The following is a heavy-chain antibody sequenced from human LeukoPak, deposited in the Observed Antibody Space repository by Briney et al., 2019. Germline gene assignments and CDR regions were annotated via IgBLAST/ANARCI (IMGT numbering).Heavy chain of an antibody. CDR2: IYYSGST. V-gene: IGHV4-39*07. Sequence: PSETLSLTCTVSGGSISSSSYYWGWIRQPPGEGLEWIGSIYYSGSTYYNPSLKSRVTISVDTSKNQFSLKLSSVTAADTAVYYCARGRLGQRHDINWFDPWGQGTLVTVSS. D-gene: IGHD6-19*01. J-gene: IGHJ5*02. CDR1: GGSISSSSYY. CDR3: ARGRLGQRHDINWFDP.